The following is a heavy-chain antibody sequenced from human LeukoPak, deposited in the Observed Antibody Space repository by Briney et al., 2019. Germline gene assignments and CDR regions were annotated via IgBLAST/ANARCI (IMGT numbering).Heavy chain of an antibody. D-gene: IGHD3-10*01. CDR2: IYSGGST. CDR3: AKLGSWSLKAFEI. V-gene: IGHV3-66*01. CDR1: GFTVSSNY. J-gene: IGHJ3*02. Sequence: GGSLRLSCAASGFTVSSNYMSWVRQAPGKGLEWVSVIYSGGSTYYADSVRGRFTISRDNSKNTLYLQMNSLRAEDTAVYYCAKLGSWSLKAFEIWDQGTMVTISS.